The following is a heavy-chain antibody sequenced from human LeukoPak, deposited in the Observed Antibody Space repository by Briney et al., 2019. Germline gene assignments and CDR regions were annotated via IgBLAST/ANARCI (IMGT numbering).Heavy chain of an antibody. CDR1: GFTFSSYG. CDR3: AKEGRALDY. J-gene: IGHJ4*02. Sequence: GGSLRLSCAASGFTFSSYGMHWVRQAPGKGLEWVAVISYDGSNKYYADSVKGRFTISRDNSKNTLYLQMNSLRAEDTAVYYCAKEGRALDYWGQGTLVTVSS. CDR2: ISYDGSNK. D-gene: IGHD1-26*01. V-gene: IGHV3-30*18.